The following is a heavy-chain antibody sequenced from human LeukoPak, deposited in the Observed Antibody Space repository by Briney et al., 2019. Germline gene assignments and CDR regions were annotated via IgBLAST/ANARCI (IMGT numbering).Heavy chain of an antibody. CDR3: ARLFRQLGINWFDP. Sequence: KASETLSLTCTVSGGSISSYYWSWIRQPPGKGRECIVYIYYSGSTNYNPSLKSRVTISVDTSKNQFSLKLSSVTAADTAVYYCARLFRQLGINWFDPCGQGTLVTVSS. V-gene: IGHV4-59*08. CDR1: GGSISSYY. D-gene: IGHD7-27*01. J-gene: IGHJ5*02. CDR2: IYYSGST.